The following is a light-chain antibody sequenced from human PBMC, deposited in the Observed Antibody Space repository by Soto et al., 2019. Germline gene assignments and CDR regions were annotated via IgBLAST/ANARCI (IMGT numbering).Light chain of an antibody. J-gene: IGKJ1*01. CDR2: GAS. Sequence: ETVLTQSPGTLSLSARERATLSCRASQSVASGYLVWYQQKPGQTPTVLIYGASTRAAGIPDRFSGSGSGTDFTLTISRLEPEDFAVYYCQLYESSPTFGQGTKVEMK. CDR3: QLYESSPT. CDR1: QSVASGY. V-gene: IGKV3-20*01.